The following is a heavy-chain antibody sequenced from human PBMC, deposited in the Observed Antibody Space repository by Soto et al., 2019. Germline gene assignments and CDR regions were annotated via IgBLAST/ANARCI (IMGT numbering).Heavy chain of an antibody. J-gene: IGHJ6*02. CDR2: IYSGGST. V-gene: IGHV3-53*01. D-gene: IGHD2-2*02. CDR1: GFTVSSNY. Sequence: GGSLRLSCAASGFTVSSNYMSWVRQAPGKGLEWVSVIYSGGSTYYADSVKGRFTISRDNSKNTLYLQMNSLRAEDTAVYYCARVVILGYCSSTSCYSNGMDVWGQGTTVTVSS. CDR3: ARVVILGYCSSTSCYSNGMDV.